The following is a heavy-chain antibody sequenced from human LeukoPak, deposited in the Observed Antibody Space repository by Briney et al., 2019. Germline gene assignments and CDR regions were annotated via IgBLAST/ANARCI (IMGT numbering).Heavy chain of an antibody. CDR2: IRFDGSNK. Sequence: GGSLTLSCAASGFSFSSYGMLWVRQAPGKGREWVAFIRFDGSNKYYGDSVKGRFTISRDNSKNTLYLQMNSLRPEDTAVYYCAKDRYYDILTGYIDYWGQGTLVTVSS. D-gene: IGHD3-9*01. CDR1: GFSFSSYG. CDR3: AKDRYYDILTGYIDY. J-gene: IGHJ4*02. V-gene: IGHV3-30*02.